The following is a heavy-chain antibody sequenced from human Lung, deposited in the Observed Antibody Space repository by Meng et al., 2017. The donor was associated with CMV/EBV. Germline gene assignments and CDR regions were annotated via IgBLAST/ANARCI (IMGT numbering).Heavy chain of an antibody. CDR3: VRAVHGLEI. CDR2: VNPYNGDG. J-gene: IGHJ6*02. Sequence: ASXXVSCKASGYTLTTYGINWVRQAPGQGLEWMGWVNPYNGDGGYAQRFQGRVTVTTDTSINTAYLELTSLRSDDTAVYYCVRAVHGLEIWAQGNTVTVSS. V-gene: IGHV1-8*01. D-gene: IGHD4-17*01. CDR1: GYTLTTYG.